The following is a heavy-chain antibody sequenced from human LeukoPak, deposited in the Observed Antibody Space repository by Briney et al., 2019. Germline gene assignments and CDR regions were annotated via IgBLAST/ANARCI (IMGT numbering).Heavy chain of an antibody. Sequence: GGSLRLSCAASGFTFSSYSMNGVRQAPGKGLEGVSSISSSSSYIYYADSVKGRFTISRDHAKHSLYLQMNSLRAEDTAVYYCAREPVAKGYFDLWGRGTLVTVSS. V-gene: IGHV3-21*01. CDR3: AREPVAKGYFDL. J-gene: IGHJ2*01. D-gene: IGHD2-21*01. CDR2: ISSSSSYI. CDR1: GFTFSSYS.